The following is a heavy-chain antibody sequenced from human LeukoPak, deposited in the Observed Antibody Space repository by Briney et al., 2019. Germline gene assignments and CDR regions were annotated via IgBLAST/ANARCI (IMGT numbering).Heavy chain of an antibody. CDR3: AKDLLRYFDWLSALDY. J-gene: IGHJ4*02. D-gene: IGHD3-9*01. CDR1: GFTFSSYG. CDR2: IRYDGSNK. Sequence: PGGSLRLSCAASGFTFSSYGMHWVRQAPGKGLEWVAFIRYDGSNKYYADSVKGRFTISRDNSKNTLYLQMNSLRAEDTAVYYCAKDLLRYFDWLSALDYWGQGTLVTVS. V-gene: IGHV3-30*02.